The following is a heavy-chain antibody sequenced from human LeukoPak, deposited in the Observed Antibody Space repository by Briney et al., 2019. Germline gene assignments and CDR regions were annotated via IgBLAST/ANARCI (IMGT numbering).Heavy chain of an antibody. CDR2: IYYSGST. CDR1: GGSTSSGGYY. D-gene: IGHD1-14*01. Sequence: PSQTLSLTCTVSGGSTSSGGYYWSWIRQHPGKGLEWIGYIYYSGSTYYNPSLKSRVTISVDTSKNQFSLKLSSVTAADTAVYYCARDDRIARHYYGMDVWGKGTTVTVSS. CDR3: ARDDRIARHYYGMDV. J-gene: IGHJ6*04. V-gene: IGHV4-31*03.